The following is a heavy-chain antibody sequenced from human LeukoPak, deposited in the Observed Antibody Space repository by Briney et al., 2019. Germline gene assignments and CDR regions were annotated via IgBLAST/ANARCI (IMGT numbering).Heavy chain of an antibody. V-gene: IGHV3-21*01. CDR1: GFTFSSYS. J-gene: IGHJ2*01. CDR2: ISGSTSYI. CDR3: ARGKYFFERKTEWYFDL. D-gene: IGHD2/OR15-2a*01. Sequence: GGSLRLSCAASGFTFSSYSMNWVRQAPGKGLEWVSSISGSTSYIYYADSVKGRFTISRDNAKNSLYLQMNSLRVEDTAVYYCARGKYFFERKTEWYFDLWGRGTLVTVSS.